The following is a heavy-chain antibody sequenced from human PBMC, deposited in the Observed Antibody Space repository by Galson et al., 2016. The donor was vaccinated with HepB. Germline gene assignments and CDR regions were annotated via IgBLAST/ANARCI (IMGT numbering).Heavy chain of an antibody. CDR3: ARGSQLLDY. CDR1: RGSLTNMY. V-gene: IGHV4-59*12. J-gene: IGHJ4*02. CDR2: IYYTGNT. Sequence: ETLSLTCTVSRGSLTNMYWSWIRQPPGKGLEWIGHIYYTGNTNYNPSLKSRAAMSVDASKNQFSLRLSSVTAADTAVYYCARGSQLLDYWGRGTLVTVAS. D-gene: IGHD2-2*01.